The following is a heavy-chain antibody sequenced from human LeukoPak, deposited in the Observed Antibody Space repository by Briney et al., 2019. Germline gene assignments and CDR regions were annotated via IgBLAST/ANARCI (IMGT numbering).Heavy chain of an antibody. CDR2: IYYSGRT. Sequence: SETLSLTCTVSGDSISTYYWSWIRQPPGKGLEWIGYIYYSGRTNYNPSLKSRVTISVDRSKNQFSLKLSSVTAADTAVYYCARHDILIYYYYMDVWGKGTTVTVSS. CDR3: ARHDILIYYYYMDV. CDR1: GDSISTYY. D-gene: IGHD3-9*01. V-gene: IGHV4-59*01. J-gene: IGHJ6*03.